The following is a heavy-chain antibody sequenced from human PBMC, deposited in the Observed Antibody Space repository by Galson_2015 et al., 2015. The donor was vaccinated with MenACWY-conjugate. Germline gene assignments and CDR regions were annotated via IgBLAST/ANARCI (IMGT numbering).Heavy chain of an antibody. J-gene: IGHJ3*01. CDR3: ATGPDAFHV. D-gene: IGHD7-27*01. Sequence: SVKVSCKASRGTFSNYTLHWVRQAPGQGLEWMARIIPILGRTHYAQNFQGRVTLTADRLTDTADMDLSSLRSEDTAIYYCATGPDAFHVWGQGTKVIVSS. V-gene: IGHV1-69*02. CDR2: IIPILGRT. CDR1: RGTFSNYT.